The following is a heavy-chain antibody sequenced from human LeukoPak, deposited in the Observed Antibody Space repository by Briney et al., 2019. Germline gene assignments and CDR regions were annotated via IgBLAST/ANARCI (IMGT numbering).Heavy chain of an antibody. D-gene: IGHD6-19*01. J-gene: IGHJ4*02. Sequence: PGGSLRLSCAASGFTFSSYWMHWVRQAPGKGLVWVSRINSDGRRATYADSVEGRFTISRDNAKNTLYLQMNSLRAEDTAVYYCARVIYSGWEGELSDWGQGTLVTVSS. CDR1: GFTFSSYW. CDR2: INSDGRRA. V-gene: IGHV3-74*01. CDR3: ARVIYSGWEGELSD.